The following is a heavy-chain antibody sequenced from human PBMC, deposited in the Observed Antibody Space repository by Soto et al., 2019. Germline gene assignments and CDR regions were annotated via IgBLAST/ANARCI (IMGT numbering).Heavy chain of an antibody. D-gene: IGHD3-16*01. V-gene: IGHV4-59*03. Sequence: QVHLQESGPRLVKPSETLSLTCDVSGGSFGDNYWTWIRHFPGKGLEWIGYIYYSGSTNYKPSLKSRVSISVDASKAQFSLQLTSVTAADTALYYCAAGTLGAVWTPLDHWGQGILVTVSS. J-gene: IGHJ4*02. CDR1: GGSFGDNY. CDR2: IYYSGST. CDR3: AAGTLGAVWTPLDH.